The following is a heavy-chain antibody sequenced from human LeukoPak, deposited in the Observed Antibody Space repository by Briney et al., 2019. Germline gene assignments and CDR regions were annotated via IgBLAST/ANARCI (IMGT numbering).Heavy chain of an antibody. V-gene: IGHV1-69*13. Sequence: SVKVSCKASGGTFSSYAISWVRQAPGQGLEWMGGIIPIFGTANYAQKFQGRVTITADESTSTAYMELSSLKAEDTAVYYCAKETVRGSDYYNYGMDVWGQGTTVTVSS. CDR1: GGTFSSYA. J-gene: IGHJ6*02. CDR2: IIPIFGTA. D-gene: IGHD4-17*01. CDR3: AKETVRGSDYYNYGMDV.